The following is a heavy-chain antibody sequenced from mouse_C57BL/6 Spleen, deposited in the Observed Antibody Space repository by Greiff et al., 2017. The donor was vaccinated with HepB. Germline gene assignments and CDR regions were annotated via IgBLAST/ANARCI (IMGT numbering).Heavy chain of an antibody. J-gene: IGHJ1*03. D-gene: IGHD2-3*01. CDR1: GYTFTSYW. CDR3: ASDDGSWYFDV. V-gene: IGHV1-69*01. Sequence: QVQLQQPGAELVMPGASVKLSCKASGYTFTSYWMHWVKQRPGQGLEWIGEIDPYDSYTNYNQKFKGKSTLTVDKSSSTAYMQLSSLTSEDSAVYYCASDDGSWYFDVWGTGTTVTVSS. CDR2: IDPYDSYT.